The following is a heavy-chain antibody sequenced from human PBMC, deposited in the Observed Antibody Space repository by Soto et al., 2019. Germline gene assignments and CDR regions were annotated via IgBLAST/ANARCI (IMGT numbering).Heavy chain of an antibody. J-gene: IGHJ5*02. D-gene: IGHD2-2*01. Sequence: HVQLVESGGGVVQPGRSLRLSCAASGFTFSSYGMHWVRQAPGKGLEWVAVISYDGSNKYYADSVKGRFTISRDNSKNTLYLQMNSLRAEDTAVYYCAKVVPAARDSNWFDPWGQGTLVTVSS. CDR3: AKVVPAARDSNWFDP. CDR2: ISYDGSNK. V-gene: IGHV3-30*18. CDR1: GFTFSSYG.